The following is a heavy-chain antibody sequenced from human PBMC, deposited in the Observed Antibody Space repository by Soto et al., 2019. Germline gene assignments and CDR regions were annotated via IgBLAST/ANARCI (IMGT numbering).Heavy chain of an antibody. CDR2: ISYDGSNK. V-gene: IGHV3-30-3*01. D-gene: IGHD3-3*01. Sequence: QVQLVESGGGVVQPGRSLRLSCAASGFTFSSYAMHWVRQAPGKGLEWVAVISYDGSNKYYADSVKGRFTISRDNSKNPLYLQMNSLRAEDTAVYYCARAHDFWSGYSYYFDYWGQGTLVTVSS. CDR1: GFTFSSYA. J-gene: IGHJ4*02. CDR3: ARAHDFWSGYSYYFDY.